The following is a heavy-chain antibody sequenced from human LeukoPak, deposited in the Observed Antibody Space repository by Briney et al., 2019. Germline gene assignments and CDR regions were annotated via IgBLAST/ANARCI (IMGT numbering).Heavy chain of an antibody. CDR2: INHSGST. V-gene: IGHV4-34*01. CDR1: GGSFSGYY. CDR3: ARVQNYYDSSGYHFDY. J-gene: IGHJ4*02. D-gene: IGHD3-22*01. Sequence: SETLSLTCAVYGGSFSGYYWSWIRQPPGKGLEWIGEINHSGSTNYNPSLKSRVTISVDTSKNQFSLKPSSVTAADTAVYYCARVQNYYDSSGYHFDYWGQGTLVTVSS.